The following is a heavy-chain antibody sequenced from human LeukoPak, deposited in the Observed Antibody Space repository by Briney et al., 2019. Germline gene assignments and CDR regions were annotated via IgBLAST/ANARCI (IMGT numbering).Heavy chain of an antibody. D-gene: IGHD3-10*01. CDR3: AILGGNRYYYGNDY. J-gene: IGHJ4*02. V-gene: IGHV1-2*02. CDR1: GYSFTGYY. CDR2: INPNSGGT. Sequence: ASVRVSCKASGYSFTGYYIHWVRQAPGQGLEWMGWINPNSGGTNYAQKFQGRVTMTRDTSISTAYMELSRLRSDDTAVYYCAILGGNRYYYGNDYWGQGTLVTVSS.